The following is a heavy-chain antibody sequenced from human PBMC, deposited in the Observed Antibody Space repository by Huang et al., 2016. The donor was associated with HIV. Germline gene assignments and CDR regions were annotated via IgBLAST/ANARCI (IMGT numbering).Heavy chain of an antibody. D-gene: IGHD2-15*01. CDR2: INPKSGGT. J-gene: IGHJ6*02. CDR1: GYTFTGYY. V-gene: IGHV1-2*02. Sequence: QVQLVQSGAEVKKPGASVKVSCTASGYTFTGYYMHWVRQAPGQGLEWMGWINPKSGGTNYAQKFQGRVTMTRDTSISTADMELSRLRSDDTAVYYCAREVVSATGYYYYGMDVWGQGTTVTVSS. CDR3: AREVVSATGYYYYGMDV.